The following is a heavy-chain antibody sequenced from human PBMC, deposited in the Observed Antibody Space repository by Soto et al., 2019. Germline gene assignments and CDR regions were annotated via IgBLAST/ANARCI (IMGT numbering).Heavy chain of an antibody. CDR2: IWYDGSNK. J-gene: IGHJ6*02. CDR3: ARGFSSGWYDYYYCIDV. D-gene: IGHD6-19*01. V-gene: IGHV3-33*01. CDR1: GFTFSSYG. Sequence: GGSLRLSCAASGFTFSSYGMHWVRQAPGKGLEWVAVIWYDGSNKYYADSVKGRFTISRDNSKNTLYLQMNSLRAEDTAVYYCARGFSSGWYDYYYCIDVWGQGTTVTVSS.